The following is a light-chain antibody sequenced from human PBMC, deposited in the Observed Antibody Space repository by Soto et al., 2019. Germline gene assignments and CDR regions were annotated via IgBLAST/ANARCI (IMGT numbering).Light chain of an antibody. V-gene: IGLV2-8*01. Sequence: QSALTHPPSASGSPGQSVTISCAGTINDVGGYNYVSWYQQHPGKVPQLIIYQVTKRPSGVPDRFSASKSDTTASLTISGLQAEDEGDYYCMSYAGGNRFVFGTGTKVTVL. CDR1: INDVGGYNY. J-gene: IGLJ1*01. CDR2: QVT. CDR3: MSYAGGNRFV.